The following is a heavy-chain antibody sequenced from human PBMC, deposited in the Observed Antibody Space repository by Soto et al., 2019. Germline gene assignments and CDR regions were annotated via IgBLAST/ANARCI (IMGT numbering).Heavy chain of an antibody. CDR3: AKPNWGSYRFDAFDI. Sequence: SLRLSCAASGFTFSNYAMTWVRQGPGKGLEWVSGISGSGGRSYYADSVKGRFTISRDNSKNTLYLQMNSLRAEDTAVYYCAKPNWGSYRFDAFDISGQGTMVTVSS. V-gene: IGHV3-23*01. CDR2: ISGSGGRS. D-gene: IGHD3-16*02. CDR1: GFTFSNYA. J-gene: IGHJ3*02.